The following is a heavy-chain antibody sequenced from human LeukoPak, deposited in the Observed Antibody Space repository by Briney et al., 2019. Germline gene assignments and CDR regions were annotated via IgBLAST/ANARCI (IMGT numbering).Heavy chain of an antibody. CDR3: ARANRYAGGDRHFDY. J-gene: IGHJ4*02. CDR2: IYISGST. Sequence: SETLSLTCTVSGGSISSYYWSWIRQPPGKGLEWIGYIYISGSTNHNPSLKSRVTISFDTSKNQFSLKLTSVTAADTAVYYCARANRYAGGDRHFDYWGQGTLVTVSS. D-gene: IGHD1-14*01. CDR1: GGSISSYY. V-gene: IGHV4-59*01.